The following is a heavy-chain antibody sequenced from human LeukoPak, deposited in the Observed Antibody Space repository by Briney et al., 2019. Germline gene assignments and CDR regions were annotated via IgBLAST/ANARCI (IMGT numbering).Heavy chain of an antibody. Sequence: GASVKVSCKVSGYTLTELSMHWVRQAPGKGLEWMGGFDPEDGETIYAQKFQGRVTMTEDTSTDTAYMELSSLRSEDTAVYYCATVFDSSGYYKYDYWGQGTLVTVSS. CDR2: FDPEDGET. J-gene: IGHJ4*02. D-gene: IGHD3-22*01. V-gene: IGHV1-24*01. CDR3: ATVFDSSGYYKYDY. CDR1: GYTLTELS.